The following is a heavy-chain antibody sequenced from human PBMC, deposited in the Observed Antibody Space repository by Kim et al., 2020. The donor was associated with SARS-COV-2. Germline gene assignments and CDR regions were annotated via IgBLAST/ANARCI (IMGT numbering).Heavy chain of an antibody. CDR1: GFTFSSYA. D-gene: IGHD4-17*01. J-gene: IGHJ1*01. V-gene: IGHV3-23*01. CDR3: QLDYGDYDSFQH. Sequence: GGSLRLSCAASGFTFSSYAMSWVRQAPGKGLEWVSAISGSGGSTYYADSVKGRFTISRDNSKNTLYLQMNSLRAEDTAVYYCQLDYGDYDSFQHWGQGTLVTVSS. CDR2: ISGSGGST.